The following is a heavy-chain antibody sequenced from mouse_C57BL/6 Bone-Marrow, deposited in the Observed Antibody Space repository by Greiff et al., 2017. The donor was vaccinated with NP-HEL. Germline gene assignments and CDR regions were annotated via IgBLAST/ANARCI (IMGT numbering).Heavy chain of an antibody. CDR1: GFTFSDYG. J-gene: IGHJ2*01. V-gene: IGHV5-17*01. CDR3: ARPHYGSSYVLFGY. D-gene: IGHD1-1*01. Sequence: EVKLVESGGGLVKPGGSLKLSCAASGFTFSDYGMHWVRQAPEKGLEWVAYISSGSSTIYYADTVKGRFTISRDNAKNTLFLQMTSLRSEDTAMYYCARPHYGSSYVLFGYWGQGTTLTVSA. CDR2: ISSGSSTI.